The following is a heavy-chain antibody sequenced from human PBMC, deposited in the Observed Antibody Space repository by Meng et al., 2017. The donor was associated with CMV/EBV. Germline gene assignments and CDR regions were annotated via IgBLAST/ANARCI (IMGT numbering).Heavy chain of an antibody. CDR2: IYSGGSST. Sequence: GGSLRLSCAASGFTFSSYAMSWVRQAPGKGLEWVSVIYSGGSSTYYADSVKGRFTISRDNSTNTLYLQMNSLRAEDTAVYYCATEPYSSSSEGDYWGQGTLVTVSS. V-gene: IGHV3-23*03. J-gene: IGHJ4*02. CDR3: ATEPYSSSSEGDY. CDR1: GFTFSSYA. D-gene: IGHD6-6*01.